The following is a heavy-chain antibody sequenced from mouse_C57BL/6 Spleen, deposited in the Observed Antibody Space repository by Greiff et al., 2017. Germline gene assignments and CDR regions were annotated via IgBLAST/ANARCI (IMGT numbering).Heavy chain of an antibody. Sequence: EVKLVESGPGLVKPSQSLSLTCSVTGYSITSGYYWNWIRQFPGNKLEWMGYISYDGSNNYNPSLKNRISITRDTSKNQFFLKLNSVTTEDTATYYCARYYGSSPHWYFDVWGTGTTVTVSS. CDR3: ARYYGSSPHWYFDV. J-gene: IGHJ1*03. CDR2: ISYDGSN. V-gene: IGHV3-6*01. D-gene: IGHD1-1*01. CDR1: GYSITSGYY.